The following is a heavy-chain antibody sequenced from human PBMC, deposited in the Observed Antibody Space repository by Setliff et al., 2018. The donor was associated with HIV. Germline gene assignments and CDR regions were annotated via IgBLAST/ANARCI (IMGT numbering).Heavy chain of an antibody. CDR1: GFTCNNYD. CDR2: VGTAGAT. CDR3: ARRAGYTSSWYREDYFYMDV. D-gene: IGHD6-13*01. V-gene: IGHV3-13*01. J-gene: IGHJ6*03. Sequence: PGGSLRLSCAASGFTCNNYDMHWVRQASGKGLEWVSTVGTAGATYYPGSVKGRFTISRENARYSLYLQMNSLRAGDTAVYYCARRAGYTSSWYREDYFYMDVWGKGTTVTVS.